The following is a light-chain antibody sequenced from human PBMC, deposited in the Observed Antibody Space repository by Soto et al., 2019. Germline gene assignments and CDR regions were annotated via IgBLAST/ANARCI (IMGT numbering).Light chain of an antibody. CDR1: QSVSSSY. V-gene: IGKV3-20*01. J-gene: IGKJ1*01. CDR3: QQYDTSPWT. CDR2: GAS. Sequence: EIVLTQSPGTLSLSRGERATLSCRASQSVSSSYLAWYQQKPGQAPRLLIYGASSRATGIPDRFRGSGSGADFTLSISTLEPEDFAVYSCQQYDTSPWTFGQGTKVDI.